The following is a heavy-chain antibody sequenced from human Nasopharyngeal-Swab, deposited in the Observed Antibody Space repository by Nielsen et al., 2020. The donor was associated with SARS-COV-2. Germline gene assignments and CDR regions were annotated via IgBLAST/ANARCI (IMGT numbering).Heavy chain of an antibody. CDR3: AREVDVYGDYPGSLVFDY. J-gene: IGHJ4*02. V-gene: IGHV4-59*01. Sequence: WIRQPPGKGLEWIGYIYYSGSTNYNPSLKSRVTISVDTSKNQFSLKLSSVTAADTAVYYCAREVDVYGDYPGSLVFDYWGQGTLVTVSS. CDR2: IYYSGST. D-gene: IGHD4-17*01.